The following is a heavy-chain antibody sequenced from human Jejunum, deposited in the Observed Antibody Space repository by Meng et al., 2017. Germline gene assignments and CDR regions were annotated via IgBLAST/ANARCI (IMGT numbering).Heavy chain of an antibody. CDR2: ISVYNGDT. Sequence: ASVKVSCKASGYTFINYGISWVRQAPGQGLEWLGWISVYNGDTNNAQKLQGRLTMTTDITTNTVSMELRSLRSDDTAVYYCARGRERGLDYFDYWGQGTQVTVSS. D-gene: IGHD1-26*01. J-gene: IGHJ4*02. CDR1: GYTFINYG. CDR3: ARGRERGLDYFDY. V-gene: IGHV1-18*01.